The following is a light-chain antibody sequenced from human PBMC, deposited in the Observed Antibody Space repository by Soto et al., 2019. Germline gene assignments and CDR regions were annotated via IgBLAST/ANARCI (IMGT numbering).Light chain of an antibody. J-gene: IGKJ1*01. V-gene: IGKV2-28*01. CDR3: MQALQTPRT. CDR2: LGS. Sequence: DIVVTQYPLSLPVTPGEPSSMSCRSSQCPLHITGYYYLDWYFQKPGQSLKLLIYLGSYRAAGVADRFGGSGSGTDFTLKNRSVEAEDVGVYYCMQALQTPRTFGQGTKVDI. CDR1: QCPLHITGYYY.